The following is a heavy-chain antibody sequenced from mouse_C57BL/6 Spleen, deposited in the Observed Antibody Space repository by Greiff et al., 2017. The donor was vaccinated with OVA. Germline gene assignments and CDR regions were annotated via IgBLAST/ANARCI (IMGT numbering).Heavy chain of an antibody. CDR2: IDPANGNT. CDR3: ARGDGWYFDV. CDR1: GFNIKNNY. V-gene: IGHV14-3*01. Sequence: VHVKQSVAELVRPGASVKLSCTASGFNIKNNYMHWVKQRPEQGLEWIGRIDPANGNTKYAPKFQGKATITADTSSNTAYLQLSSLTSEDTAIYYCARGDGWYFDVWGTGTTVTVSS. D-gene: IGHD3-3*01. J-gene: IGHJ1*03.